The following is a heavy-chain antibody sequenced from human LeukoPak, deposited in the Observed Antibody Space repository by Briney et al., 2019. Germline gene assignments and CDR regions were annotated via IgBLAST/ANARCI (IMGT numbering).Heavy chain of an antibody. D-gene: IGHD6-6*01. CDR1: GYTFTSYY. J-gene: IGHJ6*02. V-gene: IGHV1-46*01. CDR3: ARDRSIAALYYYYYGMDV. CDR2: INPSGGST. Sequence: ASVKVSRKASGYTFTSYYMHWVRQAPGQGLEWMGIINPSGGSTSYAQKFQGRVTMTRDTSTSTVYMELSSLRSEDTAVYYCARDRSIAALYYYYYGMDVWGQGTTVTVSS.